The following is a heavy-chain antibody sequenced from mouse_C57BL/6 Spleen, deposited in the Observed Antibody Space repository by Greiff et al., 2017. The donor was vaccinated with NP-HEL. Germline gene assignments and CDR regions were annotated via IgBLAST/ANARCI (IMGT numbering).Heavy chain of an antibody. V-gene: IGHV8-8*01. CDR1: GFSLSTFGMG. J-gene: IGHJ4*01. D-gene: IGHD2-4*01. CDR3: ARMRAIGDYPYYYAMDY. CDR2: IWWDDDK. Sequence: QVTLKESGPGILQPSQTLSLTCSFSGFSLSTFGMGVGWIRQPSGKGLEWLAHIWWDDDKYYNPALKSRLTISKDTSKNQVFLKIANVDTADTATYYCARMRAIGDYPYYYAMDYWGQGTSVTVSS.